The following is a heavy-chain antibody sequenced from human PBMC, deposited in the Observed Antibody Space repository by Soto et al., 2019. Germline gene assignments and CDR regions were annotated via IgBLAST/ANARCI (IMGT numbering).Heavy chain of an antibody. CDR2: IGPESGAT. J-gene: IGHJ4*02. Sequence: ASVKVSCKASGYTFTGHYIHWVRQAPEQGPEWMGEIGPESGATRYAQKFQGRVTMTRDLSITTVYMELNNLSPDDTAVYYCGRGRSGQIVVFYWGQGTPVTVSS. CDR1: GYTFTGHY. D-gene: IGHD5-12*01. CDR3: GRGRSGQIVVFY. V-gene: IGHV1-2*02.